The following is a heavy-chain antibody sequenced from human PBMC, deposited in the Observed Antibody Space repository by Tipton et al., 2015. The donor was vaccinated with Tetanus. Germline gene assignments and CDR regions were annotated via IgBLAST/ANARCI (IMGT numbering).Heavy chain of an antibody. CDR3: ARHPPPYYYGSGSYLDY. J-gene: IGHJ4*02. Sequence: TLSLTCSVSGGSISGSSYYWSWIRQPPGKALEWIGSIYYSGSTFYHPSLQSRVTISVDTSKNQFSLRLSPVTAADTAVYFCARHPPPYYYGSGSYLDYWGQGTPVTVSS. CDR1: GGSISGSSYY. CDR2: IYYSGST. V-gene: IGHV4-39*01. D-gene: IGHD3-10*01.